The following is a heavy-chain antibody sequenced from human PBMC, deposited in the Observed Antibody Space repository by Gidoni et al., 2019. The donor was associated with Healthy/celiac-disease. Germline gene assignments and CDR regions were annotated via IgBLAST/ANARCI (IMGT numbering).Heavy chain of an antibody. CDR3: AGLPYYYDSSGYPY. CDR2: IYYSGST. J-gene: IGHJ4*02. D-gene: IGHD3-22*01. CDR1: GGSISSYY. V-gene: IGHV4-59*01. Sequence: QVQLQESGPGLVKPSETLSLTCTVSGGSISSYYWSWIRQPPGKGLEWIGYIYYSGSTNYNPSLKSRVTISGDTSKNQFSLKLSSVTAADTAVYYCAGLPYYYDSSGYPYWGQGTLVTVSS.